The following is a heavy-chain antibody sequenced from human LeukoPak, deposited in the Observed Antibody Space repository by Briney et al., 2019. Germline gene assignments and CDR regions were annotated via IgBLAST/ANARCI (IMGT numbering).Heavy chain of an antibody. J-gene: IGHJ5*02. CDR1: GGSVSDYY. D-gene: IGHD5-24*01. Sequence: SETLSLTCTISGGSVSDYYWSWIRQSPGKGLEWIGYIYYTGSTTYNPSLKSRVTMSADTSKNQFSLKLSSVTAADTAVYYCARATQAITDFDPWGQGTLVTVSS. CDR3: ARATQAITDFDP. V-gene: IGHV4-59*02. CDR2: IYYTGST.